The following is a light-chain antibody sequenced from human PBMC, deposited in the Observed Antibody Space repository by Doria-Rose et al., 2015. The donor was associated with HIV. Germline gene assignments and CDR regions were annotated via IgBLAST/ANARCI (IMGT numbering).Light chain of an antibody. V-gene: IGKV1-8*01. Sequence: IRLTQSPSSFSASTGDRVTITCRASQGISSYLAWYQQKPGKAPNLLIYAASTLQSGVPSRFGGSGSGTDFTLTISCLQSEDFATYYCQQYYGYPRAFGQGTRLEI. CDR2: AAS. J-gene: IGKJ5*01. CDR3: QQYYGYPRA. CDR1: QGISSY.